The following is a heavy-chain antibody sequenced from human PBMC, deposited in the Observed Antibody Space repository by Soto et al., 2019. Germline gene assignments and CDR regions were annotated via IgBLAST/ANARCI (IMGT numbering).Heavy chain of an antibody. Sequence: EVQLVESGGGLVKPGGSLRLSCAASGFTFSSYSMNWVRQAPGKGLEWVSSISSSSSYIYYADSVKGRFTISRDNAKNALYLQMNSLRAEDTAVYYCARDLYCSSTSCQFPWGQGTLVTVSS. CDR3: ARDLYCSSTSCQFP. J-gene: IGHJ5*02. CDR1: GFTFSSYS. D-gene: IGHD2-2*01. V-gene: IGHV3-21*01. CDR2: ISSSSSYI.